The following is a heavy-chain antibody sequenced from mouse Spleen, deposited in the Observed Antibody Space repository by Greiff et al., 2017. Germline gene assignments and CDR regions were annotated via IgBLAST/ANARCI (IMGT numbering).Heavy chain of an antibody. CDR1: GYSITSDY. D-gene: IGHD2-4*01. CDR3: ARRGIYYDYFWYFDV. CDR2: ISYSGST. Sequence: EVKVVESGPGLAKPSQTLSLTCSVTGYSITSDYWNWIRKFPGNKLEYMGYISYSGSTYYNPSLKSRISITRDTSKNQYYLQLNSVTTEDTATYYCARRGIYYDYFWYFDVWGTGTTVTVSS. J-gene: IGHJ1*03. V-gene: IGHV3-8*01.